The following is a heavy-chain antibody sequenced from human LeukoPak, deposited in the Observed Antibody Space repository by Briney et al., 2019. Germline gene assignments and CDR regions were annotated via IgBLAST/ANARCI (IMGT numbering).Heavy chain of an antibody. CDR2: ISNDGTNK. CDR3: GRDQGGSIGWYGDC. V-gene: IGHV3-30*04. D-gene: IGHD6-19*01. J-gene: IGHJ4*02. CDR1: GFTFSSYA. Sequence: GGSLRLSCAASGFTFSSYAMDWVRQAPGKGLEWVAFISNDGTNKYYADSVKGRFTISRDNSKNTLYLQMNSLRAEDTAVYYCGRDQGGSIGWYGDCWGQGTLVTVSS.